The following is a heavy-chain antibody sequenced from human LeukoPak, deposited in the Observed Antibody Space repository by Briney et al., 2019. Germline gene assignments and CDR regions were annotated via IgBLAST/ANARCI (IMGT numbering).Heavy chain of an antibody. V-gene: IGHV4-39*07. J-gene: IGHJ4*02. Sequence: SQTLSLTCTVSGDSMSSGGYYWGWIRQPPGKGLEWIGSIYYSGNTYDSPSLKSRVTTSVDTSKNQFSLKLSSVTAADTAMYYCARTVAGKLVFDDWGQGALVTVS. CDR1: GDSMSSGGYY. CDR3: ARTVAGKLVFDD. D-gene: IGHD6-19*01. CDR2: IYYSGNT.